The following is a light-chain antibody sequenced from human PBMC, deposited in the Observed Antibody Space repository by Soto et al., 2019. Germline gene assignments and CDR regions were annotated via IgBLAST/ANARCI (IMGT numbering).Light chain of an antibody. CDR1: QSVDNY. CDR3: QQRSNRPRFT. CDR2: DVS. J-gene: IGKJ3*01. V-gene: IGKV3-11*01. Sequence: EIVLKQSPATVSLSPGERATLSCRASQSVDNYLAWYQQKPGQAPRLLIYDVSNRATGTPARFSGSGSGTDFTLSISSLEPEDFAVYYCQQRSNRPRFTFGPGTKVDIK.